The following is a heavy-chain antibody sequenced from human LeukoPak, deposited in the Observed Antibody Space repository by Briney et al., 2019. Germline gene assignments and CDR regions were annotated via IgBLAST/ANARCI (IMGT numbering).Heavy chain of an antibody. CDR1: GYTLTELS. Sequence: ASVKVSCKVSGYTLTELSMRWVRQAPGKGLEWMGGFDPEDGETIYAQKFQGRVTITADKSTSTAYMELSSLRSVDTAVYYCARVDVVKDQHDYGDYDNWFDPWGQGTLVTVSS. D-gene: IGHD4-17*01. J-gene: IGHJ5*02. CDR2: FDPEDGET. CDR3: ARVDVVKDQHDYGDYDNWFDP. V-gene: IGHV1-24*01.